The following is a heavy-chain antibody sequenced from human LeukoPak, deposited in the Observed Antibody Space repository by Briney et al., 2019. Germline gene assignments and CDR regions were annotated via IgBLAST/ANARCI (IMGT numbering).Heavy chain of an antibody. V-gene: IGHV1-46*01. D-gene: IGHD2-2*01. Sequence: ASVKVSCKASGYTFTSYYMHWVRQAPGQGLEWMGIISPSGGSTSYAQKFQGRVTMTRDTSTSTVYMELSSLRSEDTAVYYCARAPDIVVVPAAINWFDPWGQGTLVTVSS. J-gene: IGHJ5*02. CDR1: GYTFTSYY. CDR2: ISPSGGST. CDR3: ARAPDIVVVPAAINWFDP.